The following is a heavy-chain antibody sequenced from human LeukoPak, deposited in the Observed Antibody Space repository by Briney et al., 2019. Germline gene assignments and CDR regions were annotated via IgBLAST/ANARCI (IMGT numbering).Heavy chain of an antibody. J-gene: IGHJ6*04. CDR2: ISGSGGST. V-gene: IGHV3-23*01. D-gene: IGHD3-3*01. CDR1: GFTFSSYA. CDR3: AIFRPAPWEWLLPAPYYYNGRDV. Sequence: GGSLRLSCAASGFTFSSYAMSWVRQAPGKGLEWVSAISGSGGSTYYADSVKGRFTISRDNSKNTLYLPMNSLRAEDTAVYYCAIFRPAPWEWLLPAPYYYNGRDVGGKGTRVTVPS.